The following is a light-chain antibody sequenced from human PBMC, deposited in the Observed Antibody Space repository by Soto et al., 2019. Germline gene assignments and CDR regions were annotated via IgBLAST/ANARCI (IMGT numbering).Light chain of an antibody. CDR3: CSYVGSSTLV. CDR1: SSDVGSYNL. CDR2: EVT. J-gene: IGLJ2*01. V-gene: IGLV2-23*02. Sequence: QSALTQPASVSGSPGQSITISCTGTSSDVGSYNLVSWYQQHPGKAPKLMIYEVTKRPSGVSNRFSGSKSGNTASLTISGLQAEDEADYDCCSYVGSSTLVFGGGTKLTVL.